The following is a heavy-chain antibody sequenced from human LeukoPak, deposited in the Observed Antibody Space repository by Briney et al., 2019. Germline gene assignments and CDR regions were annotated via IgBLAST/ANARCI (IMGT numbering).Heavy chain of an antibody. CDR3: ARLDYDSSGYYYYYYYMDV. CDR1: GFTFSSYA. V-gene: IGHV3-30*07. D-gene: IGHD3-22*01. J-gene: IGHJ6*03. Sequence: PGRFLRLSCAASGFTFSSYAMHWVRQAPGKGLEWEAVISYDGSNKYYADSVKGRFTISRDNSKNTLYLQMNSLRAEDTAVYYCARLDYDSSGYYYYYYYMDVWGKGTTVTVSS. CDR2: ISYDGSNK.